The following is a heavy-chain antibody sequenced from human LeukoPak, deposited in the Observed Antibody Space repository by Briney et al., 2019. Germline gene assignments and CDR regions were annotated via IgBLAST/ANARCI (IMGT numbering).Heavy chain of an antibody. Sequence: GGSLRLSCAASGFTFSSYGMHWVRQAPGKGLEWVAVISFDGSNKYYADSVKGRFTISRDNSKNTLYLQMNSLRAEDTAVYYCARGHNFGRLHSFDYWGQGTLVTVSS. CDR3: ARGHNFGRLHSFDY. CDR1: GFTFSSYG. V-gene: IGHV3-30*03. CDR2: ISFDGSNK. D-gene: IGHD3-9*01. J-gene: IGHJ4*02.